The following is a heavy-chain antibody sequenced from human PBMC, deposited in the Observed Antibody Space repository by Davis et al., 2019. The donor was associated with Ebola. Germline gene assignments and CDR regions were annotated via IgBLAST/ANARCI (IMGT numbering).Heavy chain of an antibody. D-gene: IGHD5-12*01. CDR1: GDSVSSNSGA. V-gene: IGHV6-1*01. CDR2: TYYRSKWYN. Sequence: PSETLSLTCAISGDSVSSNSGAWNWLRQSPSRGLEWLGRTYYRSKWYNDYAVPVKSRLTINPDTSKNQFSLQLNSVTPEDTAVYYCARGWLRGYLDYWGQGILVTVSS. J-gene: IGHJ4*02. CDR3: ARGWLRGYLDY.